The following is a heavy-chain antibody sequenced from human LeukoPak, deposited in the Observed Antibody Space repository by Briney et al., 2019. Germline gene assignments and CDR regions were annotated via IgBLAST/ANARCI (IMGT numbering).Heavy chain of an antibody. Sequence: PGGSLRLSCAASGFTFSSYAMSWVRQAPGKGLEWVSAISGSGGSTYYADSVKGRFTISRDNSKNTLYLQMNSLRAEDTAVYYCAKGLVELLWFGELSWFDPWGQGTLVTVSS. CDR2: ISGSGGST. CDR3: AKGLVELLWFGELSWFDP. CDR1: GFTFSSYA. D-gene: IGHD3-10*01. V-gene: IGHV3-23*01. J-gene: IGHJ5*02.